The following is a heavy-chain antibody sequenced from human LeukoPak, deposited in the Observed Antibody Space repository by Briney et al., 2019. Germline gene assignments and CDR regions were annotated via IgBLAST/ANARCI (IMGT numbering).Heavy chain of an antibody. V-gene: IGHV4-39*01. CDR3: ARPSGSPYWYFDL. CDR2: VFYSGNT. Sequence: SETLSLTCTVSGGSVSSSVSYWGWLHQPPGKGLEWIGTVFYSGNTYYNPSLKSRVTISVDRSKNQFFLSLYFVTAADTAMYYCARPSGSPYWYFDLWGRGMLVTVSP. D-gene: IGHD3-3*01. J-gene: IGHJ2*01. CDR1: GGSVSSSVSY.